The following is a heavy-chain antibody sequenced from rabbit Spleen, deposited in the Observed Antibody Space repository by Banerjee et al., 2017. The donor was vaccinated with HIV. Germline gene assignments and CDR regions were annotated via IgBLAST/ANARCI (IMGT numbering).Heavy chain of an antibody. Sequence: HLEESAGGLVQPGGSLKLSCKASGFTLSSYYMNWVRQAPGKGLEWIGYIEPVFGITYYANWVNGRFSISRENAQNTVFLQMTSLTAADTATYFCARDGAGGSYFALWGPGTLVTVS. D-gene: IGHD8-1*01. CDR1: GFTLSSYY. V-gene: IGHV1S7*01. J-gene: IGHJ4*01. CDR3: ARDGAGGSYFAL. CDR2: IEPVFGIT.